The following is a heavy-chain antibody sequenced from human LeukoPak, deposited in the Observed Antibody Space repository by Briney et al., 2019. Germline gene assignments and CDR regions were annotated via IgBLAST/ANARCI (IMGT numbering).Heavy chain of an antibody. CDR2: IYYSGST. Sequence: SETLSLTCTVSGGSISSYYWSWIRQPPGKGLEWIGYIYYSGSTNYNPSLKSRVTISVDTSKNQFSLKLSSVTAADTAVYYCARAGVLLWFGERRLFDYWGQGTLVTVSS. D-gene: IGHD3-10*01. CDR3: ARAGVLLWFGERRLFDY. CDR1: GGSISSYY. V-gene: IGHV4-59*08. J-gene: IGHJ4*02.